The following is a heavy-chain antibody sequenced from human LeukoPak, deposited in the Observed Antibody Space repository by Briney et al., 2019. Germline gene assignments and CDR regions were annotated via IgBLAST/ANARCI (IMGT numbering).Heavy chain of an antibody. CDR3: ANSYSQTAYCGGDCFLDY. V-gene: IGHV3-30*18. J-gene: IGHJ4*02. CDR1: GFTFSSYG. D-gene: IGHD2-21*02. Sequence: PGGSLRLSCAASGFTFSSYGMHWVRQAPGKGLEWVAVISYDGSNKYYADSVKGRFTISRDNSKNTLYLQMNSLRAEDTAVYYCANSYSQTAYCGGDCFLDYWGQGTLVTVSS. CDR2: ISYDGSNK.